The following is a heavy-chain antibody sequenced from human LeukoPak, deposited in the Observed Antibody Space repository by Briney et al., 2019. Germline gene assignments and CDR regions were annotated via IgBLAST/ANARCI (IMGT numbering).Heavy chain of an antibody. Sequence: SQTLSLTCTVSGGSISSGGYYWSWIRQHPGKGLEWIGYIYYSGSTYYNPSLKSRVTISVDTSKNQFSLKLSSVTAADTAVYYCARGGIVVVPAATNWFDPWGQGTLVTVSS. J-gene: IGHJ5*02. CDR2: IYYSGST. CDR3: ARGGIVVVPAATNWFDP. CDR1: GGSISSGGYY. D-gene: IGHD2-2*01. V-gene: IGHV4-31*03.